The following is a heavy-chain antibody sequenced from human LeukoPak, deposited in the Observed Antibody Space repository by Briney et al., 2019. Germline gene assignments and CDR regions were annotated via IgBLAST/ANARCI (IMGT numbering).Heavy chain of an antibody. CDR3: ARDTSGYFAFDY. D-gene: IGHD3-22*01. V-gene: IGHV4-31*03. CDR1: GGSISSSGYY. CDR2: IYYRGST. J-gene: IGHJ4*02. Sequence: SQTLSLTCTVSGGSISSSGYYWNWIRQHPGRGLEWIGFIYYRGSTYYNPSPKSRVTISVDTSKNQFALRLSSVTAADTAVYYCARDTSGYFAFDYWGQGTLVTVSS.